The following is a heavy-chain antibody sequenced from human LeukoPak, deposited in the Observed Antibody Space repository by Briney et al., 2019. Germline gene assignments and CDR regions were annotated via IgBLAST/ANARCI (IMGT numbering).Heavy chain of an antibody. CDR2: INQDGSEK. Sequence: GGSLRLSCAASGFTFSSYWMSWVRQAPGKGLEWVANINQDGSEKYNVDSVKGRFTISRDNAKNSLYLQMNSLRAEDTAVYYCARDQSYDILTGYYYFDYWGQGTLVTVSS. V-gene: IGHV3-7*01. CDR3: ARDQSYDILTGYYYFDY. D-gene: IGHD3-9*01. J-gene: IGHJ4*02. CDR1: GFTFSSYW.